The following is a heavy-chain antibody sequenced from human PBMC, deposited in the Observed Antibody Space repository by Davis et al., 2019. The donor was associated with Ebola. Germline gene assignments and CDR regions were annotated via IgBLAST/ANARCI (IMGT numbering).Heavy chain of an antibody. CDR2: IRSGRDDYI. CDR1: GFSFTSFA. D-gene: IGHD3-3*01. CDR3: VRAVFHEVLDY. Sequence: PGGSLRLSCVTSGFSFTSFAFHWVRQTPGKVLEWVASIRSGRDDYIHHADAVKGRFTISRDNSENTLYLQMSSLTVDDTAVYYCVRAVFHEVLDYWGQGTPVTVSS. V-gene: IGHV3-21*01. J-gene: IGHJ4*02.